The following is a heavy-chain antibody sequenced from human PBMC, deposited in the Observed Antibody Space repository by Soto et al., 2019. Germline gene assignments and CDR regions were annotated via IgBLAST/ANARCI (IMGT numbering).Heavy chain of an antibody. V-gene: IGHV4-4*07. CDR3: ARDFDVNTSLDYWYFDL. Sequence: QVQLQESGPGLVKPSETLSLTCTVSGGSTTNYYWSWLRQPAGKGLEYIGRIYGSGRTNYNPSLKNRDTMSVSLNQMSLRLTSVTAADTAVYYCARDFDVNTSLDYWYFDLWGRGALVTVSS. J-gene: IGHJ2*01. D-gene: IGHD3-3*02. CDR1: GGSTTNYY. CDR2: IYGSGRT.